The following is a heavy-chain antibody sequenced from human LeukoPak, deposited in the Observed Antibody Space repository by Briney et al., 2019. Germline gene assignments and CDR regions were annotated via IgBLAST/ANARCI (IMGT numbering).Heavy chain of an antibody. CDR1: DGSINSYY. V-gene: IGHV4-59*01. Sequence: PSETLSLTCSVSDGSINSYYWNWIRRPPGKGLEWIGYIYYNGNTNYSPSLKSRVTMSVDTSKNLFSLKVSSVTAADTAVYYCARGIVATSTNYYYYYGMDVWGQGTTVTVSS. J-gene: IGHJ6*02. D-gene: IGHD5-12*01. CDR2: IYYNGNT. CDR3: ARGIVATSTNYYYYYGMDV.